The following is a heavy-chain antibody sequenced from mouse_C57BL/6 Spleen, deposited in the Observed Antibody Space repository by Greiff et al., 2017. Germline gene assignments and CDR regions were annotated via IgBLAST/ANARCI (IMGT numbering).Heavy chain of an antibody. CDR1: GYTFTSYW. CDR2: IDPSDSYT. V-gene: IGHV1-50*01. CDR3: ARSYYGSSHYYFDY. Sequence: VQLQQPGAELVKPGASVKLSCKASGYTFTSYWMQWVKPRPGQGLEWIGEIDPSDSYTNYNQKFKGKATLTVDTSSSTAYMQLSSLTSEDSAVYYCARSYYGSSHYYFDYWGQGTTLTVSS. J-gene: IGHJ2*01. D-gene: IGHD1-1*01.